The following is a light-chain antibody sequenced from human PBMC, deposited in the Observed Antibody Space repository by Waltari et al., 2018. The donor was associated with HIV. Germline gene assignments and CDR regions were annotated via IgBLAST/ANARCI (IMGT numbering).Light chain of an antibody. Sequence: DIAMIQSPDSLSVTPGAPASISCRSSQSLLHSNGHNYLDWYLQRPGQAPQLLIYLGSNRASGVPDRISGSGSGTNFILTISKVEAGDVGTDFCMHGQGTPVFGQGTKVEVK. CDR3: MHGQGTPV. J-gene: IGKJ1*01. CDR1: QSLLHSNGHNY. V-gene: IGKV2-28*01. CDR2: LGS.